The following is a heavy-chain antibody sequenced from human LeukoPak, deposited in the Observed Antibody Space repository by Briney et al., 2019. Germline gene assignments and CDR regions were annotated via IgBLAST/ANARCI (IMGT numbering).Heavy chain of an antibody. J-gene: IGHJ5*02. D-gene: IGHD3-3*01. V-gene: IGHV3-66*02. CDR3: ARYSVLRIDDFWSGQT. CDR1: GLTVSSNY. CDR2: IYSGGST. Sequence: PGGSLRLSCAASGLTVSSNYMSWVRQAPGKGLEWVSVIYSGGSTYYADSVKGRLTISRDNSKDTLYLQMNSLRAEDTAVYYCARYSVLRIDDFWSGQTWGQGTLVTASS.